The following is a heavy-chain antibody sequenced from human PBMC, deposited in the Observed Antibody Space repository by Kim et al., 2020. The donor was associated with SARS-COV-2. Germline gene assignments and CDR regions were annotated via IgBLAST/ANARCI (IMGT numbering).Heavy chain of an antibody. Sequence: ASVKVSCKASGYTFSNYVMHWVRQAPGQGLEWMGWIKLGNGDTKYSRKFQGRVTMTWDTSASTAYMELSSLRSEDTAVYYCARADEYHLNLFDPWGQGTLVTVSS. CDR2: IKLGNGDT. J-gene: IGHJ5*02. D-gene: IGHD2-2*01. CDR3: ARADEYHLNLFDP. CDR1: GYTFSNYV. V-gene: IGHV1-3*01.